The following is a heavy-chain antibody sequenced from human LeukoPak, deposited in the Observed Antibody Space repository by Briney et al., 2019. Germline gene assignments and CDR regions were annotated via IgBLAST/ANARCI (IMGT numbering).Heavy chain of an antibody. J-gene: IGHJ4*02. CDR1: GLTFSSHW. CDR2: ISGNGGST. CDR3: AKDRLSNGDPAGY. V-gene: IGHV3-23*01. Sequence: GGSLRLSCAASGLTFSSHWMHWVRQAPGKGLEWVSSISGNGGSTYYADSVKGRFTISRDNSKNTLYLQMNSLRAEDTAIYYCAKDRLSNGDPAGYWGQGTLVTVSS. D-gene: IGHD4-17*01.